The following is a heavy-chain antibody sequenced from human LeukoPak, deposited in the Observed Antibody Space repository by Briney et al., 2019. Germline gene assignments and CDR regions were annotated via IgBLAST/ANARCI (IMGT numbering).Heavy chain of an antibody. D-gene: IGHD1-1*01. CDR1: GYSISSTYY. J-gene: IGHJ4*02. CDR2: IPHSGNT. Sequence: PSETLSLTCTVSGYSISSTYYGAWIRQPPGKGLEWIATIPHSGNTYYTPPLESRLTISLDTSKNHFSLRLSSVTAADTAVYYCARVNAPVATFDYWGLGTLVAVSS. CDR3: ARVNAPVATFDY. V-gene: IGHV4-38-2*02.